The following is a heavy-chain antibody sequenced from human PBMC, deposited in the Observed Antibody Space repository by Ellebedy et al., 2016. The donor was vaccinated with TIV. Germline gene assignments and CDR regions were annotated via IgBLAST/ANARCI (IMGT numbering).Heavy chain of an antibody. D-gene: IGHD3-9*01. CDR3: ARDRRTGRYEGIEY. Sequence: GGSLRLSXAASGFAFSDYWMSWVRQAPGKGLEWMAMIKEDGIDKYYMDSVKGRFTISKDNSKNSLFLQMDSLRAEDTAVYYCARDRRTGRYEGIEYWGQGILVTVSS. J-gene: IGHJ4*02. CDR1: GFAFSDYW. CDR2: IKEDGIDK. V-gene: IGHV3-7*01.